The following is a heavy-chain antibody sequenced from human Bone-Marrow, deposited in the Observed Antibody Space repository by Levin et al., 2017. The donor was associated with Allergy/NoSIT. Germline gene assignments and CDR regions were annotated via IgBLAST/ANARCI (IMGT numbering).Heavy chain of an antibody. D-gene: IGHD3-22*01. CDR1: GFTFSGSA. J-gene: IGHJ6*02. Sequence: AGGSLRLSCAASGFTFSGSAMHWVRQASGKGLEWVGRIRSKANSYATAYAASVKGRFTISRDDSKNTAYLQMNSLKTEDTAVYYCTRHEGITMIPNYGMDVWGQGTTVTVSS. CDR2: IRSKANSYAT. CDR3: TRHEGITMIPNYGMDV. V-gene: IGHV3-73*01.